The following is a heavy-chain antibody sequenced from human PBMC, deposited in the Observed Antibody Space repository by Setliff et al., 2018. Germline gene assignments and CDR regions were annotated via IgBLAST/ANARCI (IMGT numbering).Heavy chain of an antibody. CDR1: GFTFSNYE. CDR3: AREGGSSWSHAFNI. V-gene: IGHV3-48*03. D-gene: IGHD6-13*01. Sequence: GGSLRLSCAASGFTFSNYEMNWVRQAPGKGLEWVSYISSSGTTIYYADSVEGRFTISRDNAKNSLYLQMSSLRAEDTAIYYCAREGGSSWSHAFNIWGQGTMVTVSS. J-gene: IGHJ3*02. CDR2: ISSSGTTI.